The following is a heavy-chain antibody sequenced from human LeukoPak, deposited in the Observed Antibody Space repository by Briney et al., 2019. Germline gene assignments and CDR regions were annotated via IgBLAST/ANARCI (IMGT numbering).Heavy chain of an antibody. CDR2: IIPIFGTA. V-gene: IGHV1-69*05. D-gene: IGHD2-2*01. CDR3: ARGYCSSTSCYFDY. J-gene: IGHJ4*02. CDR1: GGTFSSYA. Sequence: ASVKVSCKASGGTFSSYAISWVRQAPGQGLEWMGGIIPIFGTANYAQKFQGRVTITTDESTSTAYMELSSLRSEDTAVYYCARGYCSSTSCYFDYWGQGTLVTVSS.